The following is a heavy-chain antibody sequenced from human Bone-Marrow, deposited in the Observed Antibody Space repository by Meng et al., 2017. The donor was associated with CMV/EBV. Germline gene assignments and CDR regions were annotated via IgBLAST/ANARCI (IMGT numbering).Heavy chain of an antibody. D-gene: IGHD6-6*01. J-gene: IGHJ4*02. CDR3: ARHSPSTQLGRFDY. V-gene: IGHV1-69*05. Sequence: SVKVSCKASGGTFSSYAISWVRQAPGQGLEWMGGIIPIFGTANYAQKFQGRVTITTDESASTAYMELSSLRSEDTAVYYCARHSPSTQLGRFDYWGQGTLVTVSS. CDR2: IIPIFGTA. CDR1: GGTFSSYA.